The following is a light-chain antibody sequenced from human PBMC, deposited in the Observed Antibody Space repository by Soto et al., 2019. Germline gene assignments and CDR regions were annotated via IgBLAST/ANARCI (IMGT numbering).Light chain of an antibody. CDR1: QSVSSN. Sequence: EIVLTQSPATLSVSPGERVTLSCRASQSVSSNLAWYQQKPGQAPRLLIYGASTRATGIPARFSGSGSGTEFTLTISRLEPEDFAVYYCQQYGSSPITFGQGTRLENK. CDR3: QQYGSSPIT. CDR2: GAS. V-gene: IGKV3-15*01. J-gene: IGKJ5*01.